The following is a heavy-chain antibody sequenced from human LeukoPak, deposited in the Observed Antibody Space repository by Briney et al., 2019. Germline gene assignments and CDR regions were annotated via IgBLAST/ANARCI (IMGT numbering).Heavy chain of an antibody. CDR3: AREIVGAPKSPGFFGY. Sequence: GGSLRLSCAASGFTFSTYEMNWVRQAPGKGLEWVSYISSSDSTIYYTDSVKGRFTISRDNAKNSLFLQMNSLRAEDTAVYYCAREIVGAPKSPGFFGYWGQGTLVTVSS. CDR1: GFTFSTYE. V-gene: IGHV3-48*03. J-gene: IGHJ4*02. CDR2: ISSSDSTI. D-gene: IGHD1-26*01.